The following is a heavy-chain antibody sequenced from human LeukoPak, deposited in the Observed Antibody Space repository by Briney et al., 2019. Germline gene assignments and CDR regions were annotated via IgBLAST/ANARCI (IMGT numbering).Heavy chain of an antibody. D-gene: IGHD1-26*01. CDR3: GSVNTARRRGYWFDP. CDR2: IYTSGST. CDR1: GGSISSGSYY. J-gene: IGHJ5*02. V-gene: IGHV4-61*02. Sequence: SQTLSLICSVSGGSISSGSYYWGWIRQPAGEGLEWIGRIYTSGSTNYNPSLKSRVTISVDTSKNQFSLKLRSVNAADTAVYYCGSVNTARRRGYWFDPWGKGTLVTVSS.